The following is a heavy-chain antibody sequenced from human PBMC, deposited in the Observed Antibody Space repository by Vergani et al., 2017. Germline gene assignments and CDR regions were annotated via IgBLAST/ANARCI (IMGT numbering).Heavy chain of an antibody. V-gene: IGHV4-59*01. CDR2: ISYSGST. CDR1: GGSISSYY. Sequence: QVQLQESGPGLVKPSETLSLTCTVSGGSISSYYWSWIRQPPGKGLEWIGYISYSGSTNYNPSLKSRVTISVDTSKNQFSLKLSSVTAADTAVYYCAREWEQQLSNWGQGTLVTVSS. D-gene: IGHD6-13*01. CDR3: AREWEQQLSN. J-gene: IGHJ4*02.